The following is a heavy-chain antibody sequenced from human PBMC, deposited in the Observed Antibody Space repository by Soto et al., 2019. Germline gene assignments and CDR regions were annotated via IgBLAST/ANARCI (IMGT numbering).Heavy chain of an antibody. V-gene: IGHV3-9*01. Sequence: EVHLVESGGGLVQPDRPLRLSCEASGFNFENYAMHWVRQVPRKGLEWVSAISWNSGQLDYADSVRGRFTISRDNGKNSLYLEMNSLRPDDTALYFCAKDKSTGEYSYYRYMDVWGRGTTVIVSS. J-gene: IGHJ6*03. CDR2: ISWNSGQL. CDR1: GFNFENYA. D-gene: IGHD4-17*01. CDR3: AKDKSTGEYSYYRYMDV.